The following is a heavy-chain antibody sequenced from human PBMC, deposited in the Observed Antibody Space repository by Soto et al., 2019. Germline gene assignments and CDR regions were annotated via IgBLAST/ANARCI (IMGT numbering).Heavy chain of an antibody. CDR1: GGSISSGGYS. J-gene: IGHJ5*02. CDR3: ATQEVGGSYVYTFDP. V-gene: IGHV4-30-2*03. D-gene: IGHD1-26*01. Sequence: SETLSLTCAVSGGSISSGGYSWSWIRQPPGKGLEWIGSIYYSGSTYYNPSLKSRVTISVDTSKNQFSLKLSSVTAADTAVYYCATQEVGGSYVYTFDPWGQGTLVTVFS. CDR2: IYYSGST.